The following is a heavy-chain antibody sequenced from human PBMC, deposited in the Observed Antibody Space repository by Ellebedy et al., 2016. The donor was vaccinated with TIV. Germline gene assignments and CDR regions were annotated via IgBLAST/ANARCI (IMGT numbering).Heavy chain of an antibody. CDR3: ASAGLGIGDPYSYGMDV. V-gene: IGHV1-69*13. J-gene: IGHJ6*02. Sequence: SVKVSXKASGGTFSSYAISWVRQAPGQGLEWMGGIIPIFGTANYAQKFQGRVTITADESTSTAYMELSSLRSEDTAVYYCASAGLGIGDPYSYGMDVWGQGTTVTVSS. CDR2: IIPIFGTA. CDR1: GGTFSSYA. D-gene: IGHD7-27*01.